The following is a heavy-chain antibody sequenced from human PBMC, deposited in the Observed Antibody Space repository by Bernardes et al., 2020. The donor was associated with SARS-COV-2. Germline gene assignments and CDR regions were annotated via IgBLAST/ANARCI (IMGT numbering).Heavy chain of an antibody. J-gene: IGHJ3*02. D-gene: IGHD6-25*01. Sequence: SEPLSLTCTASGGSISSSSYYWAWLLQPPGKGLECIGSISYSGTTYYNVSLKSRVTISVDTSKDQFSLKLSSVTAADTAVYYCARRGGSGRAFDIWGPGTMVTVSS. V-gene: IGHV4-39*01. CDR3: ARRGGSGRAFDI. CDR1: GGSISSSSYY. CDR2: ISYSGTT.